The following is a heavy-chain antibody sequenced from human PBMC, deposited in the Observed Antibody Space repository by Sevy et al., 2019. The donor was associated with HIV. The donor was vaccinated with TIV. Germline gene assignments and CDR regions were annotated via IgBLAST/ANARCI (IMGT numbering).Heavy chain of an antibody. CDR2: IYYSGRT. J-gene: IGHJ6*02. CDR3: SRGAPYYYYGMDV. Sequence: SETLSLTCTVSGDSISGYYWSWIRQPPGKGLEWIGYIYYSGRTNYNPSLKSRVTISEDTSKNQLSLKLSSVTAADTAVYYCSRGAPYYYYGMDVWGQGTTVTVSS. V-gene: IGHV4-59*01. CDR1: GDSISGYY.